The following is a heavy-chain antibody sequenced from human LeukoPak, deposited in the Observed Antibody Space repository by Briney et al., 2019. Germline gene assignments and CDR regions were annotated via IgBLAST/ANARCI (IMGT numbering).Heavy chain of an antibody. D-gene: IGHD3-10*01. CDR2: ISYDGSNK. CDR3: AKVAGFRGSTLKYYFDY. V-gene: IGHV3-30*18. Sequence: QTGGSLRLSCAASGFTFSSSAMSWVRQAPGKGLEWVAVISYDGSNKYYADSVKGRFTISRDNSKNTLYLQMNSLRAEDTAVYYCAKVAGFRGSTLKYYFDYWGQGTLVTVSS. CDR1: GFTFSSSA. J-gene: IGHJ4*02.